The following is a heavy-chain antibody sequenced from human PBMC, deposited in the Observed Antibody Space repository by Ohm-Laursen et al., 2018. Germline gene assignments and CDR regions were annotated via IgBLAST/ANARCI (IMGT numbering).Heavy chain of an antibody. Sequence: SLRLSCSASGFTFSNYWMLWVRQAPGKGLEWVANIKGDGSKKNYVDSVKGRFTISRDNAKNSLNLQMNSLRAEDTAVYYCARGPKDSSGYYFGRSNWGQGTLVTVSS. J-gene: IGHJ4*02. D-gene: IGHD3-22*01. CDR3: ARGPKDSSGYYFGRSN. CDR2: IKGDGSKK. CDR1: GFTFSNYW. V-gene: IGHV3-7*01.